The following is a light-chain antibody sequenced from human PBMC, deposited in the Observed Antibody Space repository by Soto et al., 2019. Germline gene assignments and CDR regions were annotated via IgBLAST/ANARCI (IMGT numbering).Light chain of an antibody. V-gene: IGLV2-11*01. Sequence: QSVLTQPRSVSGSPRQSVTISCTGTSSDVGGYNYVSWYQQHPGKAPTLMIYDVSKRPSGVPDRFSGSKCGNAASLTISGRQAEGEGGYYCCSYAGSYVCGTGTKVTVL. CDR1: SSDVGGYNY. CDR2: DVS. J-gene: IGLJ1*01. CDR3: CSYAGSYV.